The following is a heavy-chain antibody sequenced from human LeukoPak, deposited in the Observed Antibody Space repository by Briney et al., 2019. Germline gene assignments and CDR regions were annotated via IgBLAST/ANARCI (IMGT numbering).Heavy chain of an antibody. J-gene: IGHJ4*02. D-gene: IGHD5-18*01. CDR1: GFTFSTYA. V-gene: IGHV3-23*01. CDR2: ISGRGGTT. Sequence: HSAGSLRLSCAASGFTFSTYAMSWVRQAPGKGLEWVSAISGRGGTTYYADSVKGRFTISRDNSKNTLYLQMNSLRAEDTAVYYCTKGPWGLWLPDYWGQGTLVTVSS. CDR3: TKGPWGLWLPDY.